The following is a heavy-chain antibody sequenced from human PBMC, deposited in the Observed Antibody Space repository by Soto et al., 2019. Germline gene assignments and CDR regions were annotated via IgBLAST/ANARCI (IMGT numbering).Heavy chain of an antibody. J-gene: IGHJ3*02. D-gene: IGHD6-13*01. CDR1: GVTFRSYR. Sequence: PGGPLRLXCAASGVTFRSYRMNWVRQAPGKGLEWVSSISSSSSYIYYADSVKGRFTISRDNAKNSLYLQMNSLRAEDTAVYYYSREEVSCSGYSAVDIWGQGTMVTVSS. V-gene: IGHV3-21*01. CDR3: SREEVSCSGYSAVDI. CDR2: ISSSSSYI.